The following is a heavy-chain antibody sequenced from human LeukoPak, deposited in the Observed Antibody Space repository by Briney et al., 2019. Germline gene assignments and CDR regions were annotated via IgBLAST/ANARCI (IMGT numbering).Heavy chain of an antibody. V-gene: IGHV1-18*01. D-gene: IGHD3-22*01. CDR1: GYTFTSYG. CDR2: ISAYNGHT. Sequence: ASVKVSCKASGYTFTSYGISWVRQAPGQGLEWMGWISAYNGHTNYAQKLQGRVTMTTETSTSTAYMELRSLRSDDTAVYYCARGPYYYDSSGYYKYYFDYWGQGTLVTVSS. J-gene: IGHJ4*02. CDR3: ARGPYYYDSSGYYKYYFDY.